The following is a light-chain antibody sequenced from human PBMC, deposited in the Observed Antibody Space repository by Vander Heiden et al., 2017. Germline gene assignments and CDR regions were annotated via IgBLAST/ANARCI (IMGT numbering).Light chain of an antibody. CDR2: EVT. CDR1: SSDVGIYNR. V-gene: IGLV2-18*02. CDR3: SSYTSSTTPVA. J-gene: IGLJ2*01. Sequence: QSPLTQPRSVPGSPGQPVTISCTGTSSDVGIYNRVSWYQQPPGTAPKLMIYEVTKRPSGVPDRFSGSKSGNTASLTISGLQAEDEADYYCSSYTSSTTPVAFGGGTKLTVL.